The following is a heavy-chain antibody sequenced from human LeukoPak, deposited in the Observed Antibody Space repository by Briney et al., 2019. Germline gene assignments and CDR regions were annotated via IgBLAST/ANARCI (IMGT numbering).Heavy chain of an antibody. V-gene: IGHV1-69*04. CDR1: GGTFSSYA. D-gene: IGHD3-3*01. J-gene: IGHJ4*02. CDR3: AKEKDAITIFGVVTNPDY. Sequence: SVKVSCKASGGTFSSYAISWVRQAPGQGLEWMGRIIPIFGIANYAQKFQGRVTITADKSTSTAYMELSSLRSEDTAVYYCAKEKDAITIFGVVTNPDYWGQGTLVTVSS. CDR2: IIPIFGIA.